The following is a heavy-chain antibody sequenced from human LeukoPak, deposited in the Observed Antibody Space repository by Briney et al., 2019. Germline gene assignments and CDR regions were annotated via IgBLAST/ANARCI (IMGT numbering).Heavy chain of an antibody. CDR2: ISYDGSNK. Sequence: GRSLRLPCAASGFTFSSYGMHWVRQAPGKGLEWVAVISYDGSNKYYADSVKGRFTISRDNAKNTLYLQMNSLRADDTAVYYCAREHWVDSWGQGTLVTVSS. V-gene: IGHV3-30*03. D-gene: IGHD3-16*01. J-gene: IGHJ4*02. CDR1: GFTFSSYG. CDR3: AREHWVDS.